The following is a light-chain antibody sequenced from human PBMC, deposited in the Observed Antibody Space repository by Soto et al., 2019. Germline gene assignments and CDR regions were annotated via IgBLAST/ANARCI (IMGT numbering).Light chain of an antibody. CDR2: EGT. J-gene: IGLJ1*01. Sequence: QSALTQPASVSDSPGQSITISCTGTSSDVGGSNFVSWYQQHPGKPPKVIIYEGTKRPSGVSNRFSGSTSGSTASLTLSGLQTEDEADYYCCSYVGASIYVFGTGTKVTVL. CDR3: CSYVGASIYV. CDR1: SSDVGGSNF. V-gene: IGLV2-23*01.